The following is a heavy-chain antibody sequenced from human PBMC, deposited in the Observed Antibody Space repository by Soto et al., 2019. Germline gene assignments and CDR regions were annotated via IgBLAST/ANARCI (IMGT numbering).Heavy chain of an antibody. V-gene: IGHV3-23*01. CDR3: AKVSLGATTITDYYYYGMDV. CDR2: ISGSGGGT. J-gene: IGHJ6*02. D-gene: IGHD1-26*01. Sequence: EVQLLESGGGLVQPGGSLRLSCAASGFTFSSYAMSWVRQAPGKGLEWVSGISGSGGGTYYADSVKGRFTISRDNSKSTQYLQMNSLRAEDTAVYYCAKVSLGATTITDYYYYGMDVWGQGATVTVSS. CDR1: GFTFSSYA.